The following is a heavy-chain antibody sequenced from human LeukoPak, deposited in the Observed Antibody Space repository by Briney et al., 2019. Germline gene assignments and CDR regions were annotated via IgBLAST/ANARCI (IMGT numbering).Heavy chain of an antibody. CDR1: GGSISSYY. J-gene: IGHJ5*02. Sequence: SETLSLTCTVSGGSISSYYWSWIRQPAGKGLEWIGRIYISGSTNYNPSLKSRVTMSVDTSKNQFSLKLSSVTAADTAVYYCAREHSSNWHNWFDPWGQGTLVTVSS. CDR2: IYISGST. D-gene: IGHD6-13*01. V-gene: IGHV4-4*07. CDR3: AREHSSNWHNWFDP.